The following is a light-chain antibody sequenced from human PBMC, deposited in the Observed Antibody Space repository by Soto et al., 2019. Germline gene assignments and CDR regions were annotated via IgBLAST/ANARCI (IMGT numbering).Light chain of an antibody. V-gene: IGKV1-27*01. Sequence: DIQMTQSPSSLSASVGDRVTITCRASQGISNYLAWYQQKPGKVPKLLIYAASTLQSGVPSRFSGSGSGTDFTLTISSLQPEDVATYYCQKYNSALGFTFGPRTKVDIK. CDR3: QKYNSALGFT. CDR2: AAS. J-gene: IGKJ3*01. CDR1: QGISNY.